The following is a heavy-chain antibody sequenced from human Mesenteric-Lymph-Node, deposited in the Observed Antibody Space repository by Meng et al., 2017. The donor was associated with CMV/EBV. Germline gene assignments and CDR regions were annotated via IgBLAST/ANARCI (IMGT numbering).Heavy chain of an antibody. CDR3: ARREGDYYGMDV. V-gene: IGHV3-53*01. J-gene: IGHJ6*02. Sequence: GESLKISCAASGFTFSSYAMSWVRQAPGKGLEWVSVIYSGGSTYYADSVKGRFTISRDNSKNTLYLQMNSLRAEDTAVYYCARREGDYYGMDVWGQGTTVTVSS. CDR2: IYSGGST. D-gene: IGHD5-24*01. CDR1: GFTFSSYA.